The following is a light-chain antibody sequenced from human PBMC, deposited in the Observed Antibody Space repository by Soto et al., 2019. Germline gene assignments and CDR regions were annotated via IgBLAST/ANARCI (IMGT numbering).Light chain of an antibody. CDR3: IQTLQAHYS. CDR1: QSHRHPNGDTY. J-gene: IGKJ2*01. V-gene: IGKV2-28*01. Sequence: DIVMTQSPLSLPVTPGEPASIYWRSRQSHRHPNGDTYLDWYLQKPGQSPQVLIYLGSNRDSRVPDRVSGSGTGTVFTLKIRRVEAEDVGVYYCIQTLQAHYSFGQGTKLEIK. CDR2: LGS.